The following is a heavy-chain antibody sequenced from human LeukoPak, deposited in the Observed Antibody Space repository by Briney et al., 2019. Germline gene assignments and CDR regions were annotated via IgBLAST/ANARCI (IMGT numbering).Heavy chain of an antibody. CDR3: ARERDLRYFDC. V-gene: IGHV3-64*01. CDR2: ISTNGGST. D-gene: IGHD3-9*01. J-gene: IGHJ4*02. CDR1: GFTFSTYA. Sequence: PGGSLRLSCAASGFTFSTYAMHWVRQAPGKGLEYVSAISTNGGSTYYANSVKGRFTISRDDSKNTLYLQMGSLRAEDMAVYYCARERDLRYFDCWGQGTLVTVSS.